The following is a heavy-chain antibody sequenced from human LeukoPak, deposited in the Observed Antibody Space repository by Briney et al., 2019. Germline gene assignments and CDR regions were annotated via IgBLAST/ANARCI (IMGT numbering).Heavy chain of an antibody. CDR1: GFTFSSYG. V-gene: IGHV3-33*01. D-gene: IGHD1-26*01. CDR2: IWYDGSNK. CDR3: ARPTYSGSYYWFDY. Sequence: PGRSLRLSCAASGFTFSSYGMHWVRQAPGKGLEWVAVIWYDGSNKYYADSVKGRFTISRDNSKNTLYLRMNSLRAEDTAVYYCARPTYSGSYYWFDYWGQGTLVTVSS. J-gene: IGHJ4*02.